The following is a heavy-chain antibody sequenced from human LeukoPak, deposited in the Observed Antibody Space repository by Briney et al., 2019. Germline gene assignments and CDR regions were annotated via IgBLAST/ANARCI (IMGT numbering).Heavy chain of an antibody. CDR3: ARDRAGYYGSGSYLLPFDY. CDR2: ISSSGSTI. Sequence: GGSLRLSCAASGFTFSSYEMNWVRQAPGKGLEWVSYISSSGSTIYYADSVKGRFTISRDNAKNSLYLLMNSLRAEDTAVYYCARDRAGYYGSGSYLLPFDYWGQGTLVTVSS. CDR1: GFTFSSYE. D-gene: IGHD3-10*01. J-gene: IGHJ4*02. V-gene: IGHV3-48*03.